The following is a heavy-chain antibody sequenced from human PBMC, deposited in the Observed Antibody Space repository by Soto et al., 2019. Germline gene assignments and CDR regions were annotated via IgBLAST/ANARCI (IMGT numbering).Heavy chain of an antibody. V-gene: IGHV3-33*01. J-gene: IGHJ4*02. CDR1: GFTFSSYG. Sequence: QVQLVESGGGVVQPGRSLRLSCAASGFTFSSYGMHWVRQAPGKGLEWVAVIWYDGSNKYYADSVKGRFTISRDNSKNTLYLQMNSLRAEDTAVYYCARDRGLIRGVIIGGVFDYWGQGTLVTVSS. D-gene: IGHD3-10*01. CDR3: ARDRGLIRGVIIGGVFDY. CDR2: IWYDGSNK.